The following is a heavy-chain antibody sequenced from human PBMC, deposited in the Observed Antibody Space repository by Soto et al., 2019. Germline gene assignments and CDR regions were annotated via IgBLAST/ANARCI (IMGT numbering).Heavy chain of an antibody. J-gene: IGHJ6*02. D-gene: IGHD2-15*01. Sequence: GSLRLSCADSGFTFSGYWMHWVRQSPGKGLVWVSRINSDGTTTAYADSVKGRFTISRDNSKNTLYLQMSSLRAEDTAVYYCTHCSGESCHGGYFGMDVWGQGTTVTVSS. V-gene: IGHV3-74*01. CDR3: THCSGESCHGGYFGMDV. CDR1: GFTFSGYW. CDR2: INSDGTTT.